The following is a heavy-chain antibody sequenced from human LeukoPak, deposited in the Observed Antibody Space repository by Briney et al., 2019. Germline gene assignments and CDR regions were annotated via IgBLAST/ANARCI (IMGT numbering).Heavy chain of an antibody. CDR1: GVTLSSYA. V-gene: IGHV3-23*01. D-gene: IGHD5-18*01. CDR3: ANSWDSYGFGWFDP. Sequence: PGGSLRLSCAASGVTLSSYAMSWARQAPGKGLDWVSGISSSGSGGNTYYADSVKSRFTISRDNSKNTLYLQMNSLRAEDTAVYYCANSWDSYGFGWFDPWGQGTLVTVSS. CDR2: ISSSGSGGNT. J-gene: IGHJ5*02.